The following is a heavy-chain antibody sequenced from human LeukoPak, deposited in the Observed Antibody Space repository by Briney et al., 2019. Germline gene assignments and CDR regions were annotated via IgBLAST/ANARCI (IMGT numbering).Heavy chain of an antibody. CDR1: GGSFSGYY. D-gene: IGHD3-16*01. J-gene: IGHJ4*02. V-gene: IGHV4-34*01. Sequence: SETLSLTCAVYGGSFSGYYWSWIRQPPGKGLEWIGEINHSGSTNYNPSLKSRVTISVDTSKNQFSLKLSSVTAADTAVYYCARVQGAPRGGGARKYYFDYWGQGTLVTVSS. CDR3: ARVQGAPRGGGARKYYFDY. CDR2: INHSGST.